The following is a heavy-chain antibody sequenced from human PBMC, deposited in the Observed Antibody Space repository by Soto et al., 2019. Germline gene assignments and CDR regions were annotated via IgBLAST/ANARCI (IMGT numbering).Heavy chain of an antibody. V-gene: IGHV3-48*02. Sequence: GGSLRLSCAAPGFSLSDHNMNWVRQAPGKALEWIAYISYSGNAIYYAESVKGRFTVSRDTAKNSLFLQMNSLRDEDTAVYYCARFGNFGFPYYFDSWGQGTLVTVSS. CDR2: ISYSGNAI. CDR3: ARFGNFGFPYYFDS. D-gene: IGHD1-7*01. J-gene: IGHJ4*02. CDR1: GFSLSDHN.